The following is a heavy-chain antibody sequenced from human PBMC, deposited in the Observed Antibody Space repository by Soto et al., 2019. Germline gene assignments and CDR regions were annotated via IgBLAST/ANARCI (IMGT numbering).Heavy chain of an antibody. CDR2: ISWNSGSI. J-gene: IGHJ4*02. D-gene: IGHD3-10*01. CDR3: AKGRDRLLWFGEEIDY. Sequence: DVQLVESGGGLVQPGRSLRLSCAASGFTFDDYAMHWVRQAPGKGLEWVSGISWNSGSIGYADSVKGRFTISRDNAKNSLYLQMNSLRAEDTALYYCAKGRDRLLWFGEEIDYWGQGTLVTVSS. V-gene: IGHV3-9*01. CDR1: GFTFDDYA.